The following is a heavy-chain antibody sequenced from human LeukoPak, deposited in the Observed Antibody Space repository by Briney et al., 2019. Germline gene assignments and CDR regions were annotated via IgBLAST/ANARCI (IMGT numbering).Heavy chain of an antibody. J-gene: IGHJ5*02. Sequence: PGGSLRLSCAASGFTFSTYSMNWVRQLPGTGLEWVSYITSSSTTVHYADSVKGRFTISRDNAKNSLYLQMSSLRDEDTAVCFCVRGGQWGNWFDPWGQGTLVTVSS. D-gene: IGHD6-19*01. CDR3: VRGGQWGNWFDP. V-gene: IGHV3-48*02. CDR1: GFTFSTYS. CDR2: ITSSSTTV.